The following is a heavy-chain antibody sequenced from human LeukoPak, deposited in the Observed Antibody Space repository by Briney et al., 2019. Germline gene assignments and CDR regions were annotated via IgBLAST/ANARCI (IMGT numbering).Heavy chain of an antibody. Sequence: PSETLSLTCTVSGGSISGYYWTWIRQPPGKGLEWIGYISYSGGTSSHPSLKSRVTIPLDTSKNQFSLKLTSVTAADTAVYYCVRGYSGYPYYLDYWGQGTLVTVSS. CDR2: ISYSGGT. CDR3: VRGYSGYPYYLDY. CDR1: GGSISGYY. D-gene: IGHD5-12*01. J-gene: IGHJ4*02. V-gene: IGHV4-59*08.